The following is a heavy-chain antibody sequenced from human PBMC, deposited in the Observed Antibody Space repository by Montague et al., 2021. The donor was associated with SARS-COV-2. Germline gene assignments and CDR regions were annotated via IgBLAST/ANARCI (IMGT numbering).Heavy chain of an antibody. CDR2: TYYRSKWYN. J-gene: IGHJ4*02. D-gene: IGHD3-22*01. CDR1: GDSVSSYSAA. V-gene: IGHV6-1*01. Sequence: CAISGDSVSSYSAAWNWIRQSPSIGLEWLGGTYYRSKWYNDYALSVKSRITINPDTSKHHFSLQLNSVTPEDTAIYYCARGVYYDGSGYYSFDYWGQGTPVTVSS. CDR3: ARGVYYDGSGYYSFDY.